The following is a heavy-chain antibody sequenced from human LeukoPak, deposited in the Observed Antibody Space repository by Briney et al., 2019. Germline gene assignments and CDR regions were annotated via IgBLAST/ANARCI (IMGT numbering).Heavy chain of an antibody. CDR2: MNPNSGNT. D-gene: IGHD4-17*01. CDR1: GYTFTSYD. Sequence: GASVKVSCKASGYTFTSYDINWVRQATGQGLEWMGWMNPNSGNTGYAQKFQGRVTMTRNTSISTPYMELSSLRSEDTAVYYCARGLKGDYGDYVLFDYWGQGTLVTVSS. V-gene: IGHV1-8*01. CDR3: ARGLKGDYGDYVLFDY. J-gene: IGHJ4*02.